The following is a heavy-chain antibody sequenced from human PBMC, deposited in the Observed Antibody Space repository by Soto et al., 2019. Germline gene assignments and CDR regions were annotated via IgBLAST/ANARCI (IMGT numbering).Heavy chain of an antibody. D-gene: IGHD2-2*01. J-gene: IGHJ6*02. CDR3: AREWGGGYCISTSCPDYYYYGMDV. V-gene: IGHV1-2*04. CDR2: INPNSGST. Sequence: ASVKVSCKASGYTFTRYTMYWVRQAPGQRLECLGWINPNSGSTNYAQKFQGWVTMTRDTSISTAYMELSRLRSDDTAVYYCAREWGGGYCISTSCPDYYYYGMDVWGQGTTVTVSS. CDR1: GYTFTRYT.